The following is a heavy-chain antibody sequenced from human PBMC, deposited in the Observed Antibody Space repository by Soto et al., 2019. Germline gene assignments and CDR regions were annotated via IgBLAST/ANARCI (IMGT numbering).Heavy chain of an antibody. Sequence: QVQRVESGGGVVQPGRSLRLSCADSGFTFSSYGMHWVRQAPGKGLEWVAVISYDGSNKYYADSVKGRFTISRDNSKNTLYLQMNSLRAEDTAVYYCAKDGGAVADYGMDVWGQGTTVTVSS. D-gene: IGHD6-19*01. CDR3: AKDGGAVADYGMDV. V-gene: IGHV3-30*18. CDR2: ISYDGSNK. CDR1: GFTFSSYG. J-gene: IGHJ6*02.